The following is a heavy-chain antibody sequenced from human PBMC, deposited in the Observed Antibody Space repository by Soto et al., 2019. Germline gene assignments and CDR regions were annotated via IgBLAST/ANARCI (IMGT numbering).Heavy chain of an antibody. CDR1: GYTFTSYY. CDR3: ARDGPLIVGATYGFDP. CDR2: INPSGGST. V-gene: IGHV1-46*03. J-gene: IGHJ5*02. Sequence: ASVKVSCKASGYTFTSYYMHWVRQAPGQGLEWMGIINPSGGSTSYAQKFQGRVTMTRDTSTSTVYMELSSLRSEDTAVYYCARDGPLIVGATYGFDPWGQGTLVTAPQ. D-gene: IGHD1-26*01.